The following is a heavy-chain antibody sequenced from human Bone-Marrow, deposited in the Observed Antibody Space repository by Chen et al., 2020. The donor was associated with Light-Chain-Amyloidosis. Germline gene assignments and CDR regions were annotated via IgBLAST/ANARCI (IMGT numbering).Heavy chain of an antibody. CDR1: GFRLDEYA. CDR3: AKDTAGYYYYGMDV. V-gene: IGHV3-9*01. J-gene: IGHJ6*02. CDR2: ISWNSGTI. Sequence: EVQLVESGGGLVQPGRSLSLSCAPSGFRLDEYAMHWVRQAPGKGLEWVSGISWNSGTIGYADSVKGRFTISRDNVKNSLYLQMNSLRSEDTALYYCAKDTAGYYYYGMDVWGQGTTVTVSS.